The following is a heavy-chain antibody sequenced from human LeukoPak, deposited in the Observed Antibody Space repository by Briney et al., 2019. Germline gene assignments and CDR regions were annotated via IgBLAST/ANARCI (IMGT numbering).Heavy chain of an antibody. D-gene: IGHD3-10*01. V-gene: IGHV4-38-2*02. J-gene: IGHJ5*02. CDR1: GYSISSGYY. CDR3: ARDNYYYGSGSYYTSLWFDP. CDR2: IYHSGST. Sequence: PSETLSLTCTVSGYSISSGYYWGWIRQPPGKGLEWIGSIYHSGSTYYNPSLKSRVTISVDTSKNQFSLKLSSVIAADTAVYYCARDNYYYGSGSYYTSLWFDPWGQGTLVTVSS.